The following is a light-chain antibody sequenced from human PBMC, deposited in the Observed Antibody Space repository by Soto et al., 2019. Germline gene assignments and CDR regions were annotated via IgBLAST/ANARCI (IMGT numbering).Light chain of an antibody. CDR2: DAS. V-gene: IGKV3-11*01. CDR3: QQRSNF. CDR1: QSVSSY. Sequence: EIVLTQSPATLSLSPGERATLSCRASQSVSSYLAWYQQKPGQAPRLLIYDASNRATVIPARFSGSGSGTDFTLTISSLEPEDFAVYYCQQRSNFFGGGTKVEIK. J-gene: IGKJ4*01.